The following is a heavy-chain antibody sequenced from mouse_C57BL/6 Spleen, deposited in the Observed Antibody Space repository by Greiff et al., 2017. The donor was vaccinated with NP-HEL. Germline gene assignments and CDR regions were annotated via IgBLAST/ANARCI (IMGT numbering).Heavy chain of an antibody. CDR2: ISDGGSYT. D-gene: IGHD2-10*01. Sequence: EVQRVESGGGLVKPGGSLKLSCAASGFTFSSYAMSWVRQTPEKRLEWVATISDGGSYTYYPDNVKGRFTISRDNAKNNLYLQMSHLKSEDTAVYYCARAYSGNYFDYWGQGTTLTVSS. CDR1: GFTFSSYA. J-gene: IGHJ2*01. CDR3: ARAYSGNYFDY. V-gene: IGHV5-4*01.